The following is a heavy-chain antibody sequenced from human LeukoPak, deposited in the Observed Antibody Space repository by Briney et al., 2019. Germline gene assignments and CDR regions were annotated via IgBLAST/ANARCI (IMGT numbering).Heavy chain of an antibody. D-gene: IGHD3-16*01. CDR2: FYDSGN. V-gene: IGHV4-39*01. J-gene: IGHJ4*02. Sequence: SETLSLTCTVSGFTISSSSEYWACMRQPPGQGLEWIRTFYDSGNYYNPSLKSRVAISVDKSKNQFSLKLSSVTASDTALYFCARHLVEGSTPRYYFDYWGQGTLVTVSS. CDR1: GFTISSSSEY. CDR3: ARHLVEGSTPRYYFDY.